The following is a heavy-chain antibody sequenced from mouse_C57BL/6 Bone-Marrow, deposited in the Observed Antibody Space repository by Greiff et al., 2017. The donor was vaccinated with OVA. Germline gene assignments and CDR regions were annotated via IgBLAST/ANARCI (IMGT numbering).Heavy chain of an antibody. J-gene: IGHJ2*01. V-gene: IGHV5-9*01. D-gene: IGHD3-2*02. CDR1: GFTFSSYT. CDR3: ARDQVRIRAFDY. Sequence: EVQLVESGGGLVKPGGSLKLSCAASGFTFSSYTMSWVRQTPEKRLEWVATISGGGGNTYYPDKVKGRVTFTGDNATNTLYLQMSSLRSEDTVLYCGARDQVRIRAFDYWGQGTTLTVSS. CDR2: ISGGGGNT.